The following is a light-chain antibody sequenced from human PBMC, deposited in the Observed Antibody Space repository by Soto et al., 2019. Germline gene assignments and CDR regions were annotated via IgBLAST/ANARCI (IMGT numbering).Light chain of an antibody. CDR2: GAS. J-gene: IGKJ5*01. CDR3: QQYDNWPPT. Sequence: EILMAESPPTPSVSRGEAASLSCRTSQSLRSDLAWYQQKPGQAPRLLIYGASTRATDVPARFSGSGSGTEFTLTIGSLQSEDSAVYYCQQYDNWPPTFGQGTRLEIK. V-gene: IGKV3-15*01. CDR1: QSLRSD.